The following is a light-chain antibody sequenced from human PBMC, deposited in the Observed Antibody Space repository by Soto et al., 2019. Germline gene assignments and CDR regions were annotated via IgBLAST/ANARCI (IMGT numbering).Light chain of an antibody. CDR3: QQYNSYSWT. J-gene: IGKJ1*01. CDR1: QSITSW. CDR2: KAS. Sequence: DIQMTQSPSTLSASVGDRVTITCRASQSITSWLAWYQQKPGKAPNLLIYKASSLESGVPSRFSGSGSGTEFTLTISSLQSEDFATYYCQQYNSYSWTFGQGTKVEIK. V-gene: IGKV1-5*03.